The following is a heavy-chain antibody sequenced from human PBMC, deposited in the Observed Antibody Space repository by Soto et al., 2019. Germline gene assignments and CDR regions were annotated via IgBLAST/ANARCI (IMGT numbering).Heavy chain of an antibody. CDR1: GFTVSSNY. Sequence: PGGSLRLSCAASGFTVSSNYMSWVRQAPGKGLEWVSVIYSGGSTYYADSVKGRFTISRHNSKNTLYLQMNSLRAEDTAVYYCARRVMELLFQYYFDYWGQGTLVTVSS. V-gene: IGHV3-53*04. J-gene: IGHJ4*02. CDR3: ARRVMELLFQYYFDY. D-gene: IGHD3-3*01. CDR2: IYSGGST.